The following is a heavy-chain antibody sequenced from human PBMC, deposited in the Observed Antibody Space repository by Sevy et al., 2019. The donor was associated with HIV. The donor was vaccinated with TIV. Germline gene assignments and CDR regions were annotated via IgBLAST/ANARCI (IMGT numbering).Heavy chain of an antibody. D-gene: IGHD6-13*01. J-gene: IGHJ6*02. CDR1: GFAFRSRA. CDR2: IKQDGSEK. Sequence: GGSLRLSCVASGFAFRSRAMSWVRQAPGKGLEWVANIKQDGSEKYYVDSVKGRFTISRDNAKNSLYLQMNSLRAEDTAVYYCARAFRPDSSSWSYYYYYGMDVWGQGTTVTVSS. CDR3: ARAFRPDSSSWSYYYYYGMDV. V-gene: IGHV3-7*01.